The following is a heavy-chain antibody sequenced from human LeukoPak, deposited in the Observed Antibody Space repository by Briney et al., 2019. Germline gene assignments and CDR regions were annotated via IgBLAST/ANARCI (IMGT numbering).Heavy chain of an antibody. CDR2: IYYSGST. J-gene: IGHJ4*02. CDR3: ASPGGGPTDY. Sequence: SETLSLTXTVSGSSISSGGYYWGWIRQPPGKGLEWIGSIYYSGSTYYNPSLKSRVTISVDTSKNQFSLKLSSVTAADTAVYYCASPGGGPTDYWGQGTLVTVSS. CDR1: GSSISSGGYY. D-gene: IGHD3-16*01. V-gene: IGHV4-39*01.